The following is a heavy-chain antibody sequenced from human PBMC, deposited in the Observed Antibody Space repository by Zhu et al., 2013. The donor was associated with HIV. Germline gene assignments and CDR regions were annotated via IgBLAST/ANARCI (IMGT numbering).Heavy chain of an antibody. J-gene: IGHJ6*02. D-gene: IGHD2-2*01. V-gene: IGHV1-46*01. Sequence: QVQLVQSGAEVKKPGASVKVSCKASGYTFTSYYMHWVRQAPGQGLEWMGIINPSGGSTSYAQKFQGRVTMTRDTSTSTVYMELSSLRSEDTAVYYCARDIVVVPAPRYYGMDVWGQGDHGHRLL. CDR1: GYTFTSYY. CDR3: ARDIVVVPAPRYYGMDV. CDR2: INPSGGST.